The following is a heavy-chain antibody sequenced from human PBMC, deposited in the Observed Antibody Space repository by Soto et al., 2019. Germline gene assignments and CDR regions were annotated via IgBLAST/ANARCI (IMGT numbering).Heavy chain of an antibody. CDR3: ARVATRGDIVVVPAENFDY. Sequence: PSETLSLTSTVSGGSISSYYWSWIRQPPGKGLEWIGYIYYSGSTNYNPSLKSRVTISVDTSKNQFSLKLSSVTAADTAVYYCARVATRGDIVVVPAENFDYWGQGTVVTVSS. D-gene: IGHD2-2*01. CDR1: GGSISSYY. CDR2: IYYSGST. J-gene: IGHJ4*02. V-gene: IGHV4-59*01.